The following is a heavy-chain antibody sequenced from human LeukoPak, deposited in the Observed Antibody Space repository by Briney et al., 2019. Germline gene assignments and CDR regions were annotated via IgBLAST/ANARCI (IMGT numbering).Heavy chain of an antibody. V-gene: IGHV3-74*01. CDR1: GFTFSSYW. CDR2: SNSDGSTT. D-gene: IGHD6-6*01. CDR3: ARGWSTSSPYYYYYMDV. J-gene: IGHJ6*03. Sequence: PGGSLRLSCAASGFTFSSYWMDSVRQAPGKGLVWVSRSNSDGSTTSYADSVKGRFTISRDNAKNTLYLQMNSLRAEDMAVYYCARGWSTSSPYYYYYMDVWGKGTTVTVSS.